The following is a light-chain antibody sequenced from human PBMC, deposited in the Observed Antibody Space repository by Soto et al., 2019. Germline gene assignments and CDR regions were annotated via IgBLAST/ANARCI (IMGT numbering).Light chain of an antibody. Sequence: DIQITQSPSTLSASVGDRVTITCRASQSITSWLAWYQQKPGKAPNLLIYDASSLQSGVPSRFSGSESGTEFTLTISTLQPDDSATYYCQQYNSHDDIAFGRGTKVEIK. J-gene: IGKJ4*01. CDR1: QSITSW. V-gene: IGKV1-5*01. CDR3: QQYNSHDDIA. CDR2: DAS.